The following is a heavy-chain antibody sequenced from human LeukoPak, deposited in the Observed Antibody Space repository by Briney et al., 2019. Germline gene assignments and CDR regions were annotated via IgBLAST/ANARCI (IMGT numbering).Heavy chain of an antibody. CDR3: ASLRPSYCSSTSCFGDAFDI. CDR1: GYTFTSYD. J-gene: IGHJ3*02. V-gene: IGHV1-8*01. Sequence: ASVKVSCKASGYTFTSYDINWVRQATGQGREWMGWMNPNSGNTGYAQKFQGRVTMTRNTSISTAYMELSSLRSEDTAVYYCASLRPSYCSSTSCFGDAFDIWGQGTMVTVSS. D-gene: IGHD2-2*01. CDR2: MNPNSGNT.